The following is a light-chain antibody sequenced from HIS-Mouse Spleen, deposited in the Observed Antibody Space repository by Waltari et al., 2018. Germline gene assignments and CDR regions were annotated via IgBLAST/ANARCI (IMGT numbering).Light chain of an antibody. V-gene: IGLV1-47*01. J-gene: IGLJ2*01. CDR3: AAWDDSLSGPV. Sequence: QSVLTQPPSASGTPGQRVTISCSGSSYNIGRNSVYWYQQLPGTAPKLLIYRNNQRPSGVPDRFSGSKSGTSASLAISGLRSEDEADYYCAAWDDSLSGPVFGGGTKLTVL. CDR1: SYNIGRNS. CDR2: RNN.